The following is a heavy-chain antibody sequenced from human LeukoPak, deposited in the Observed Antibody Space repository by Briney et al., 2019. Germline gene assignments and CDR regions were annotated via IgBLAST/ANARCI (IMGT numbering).Heavy chain of an antibody. V-gene: IGHV1-2*02. CDR1: GYIFTGYY. D-gene: IGHD5-24*01. CDR2: INPSSGDT. Sequence: ASVKVSCKASGYIFTGYYMHWVRQAPGLGLEWMGWINPSSGDTNYAQKFLGRVTMTRDTSTSTAFMELSSLRSDDTAVYYCATRPSGDPFEYWGQGTLVTVSS. J-gene: IGHJ4*02. CDR3: ATRPSGDPFEY.